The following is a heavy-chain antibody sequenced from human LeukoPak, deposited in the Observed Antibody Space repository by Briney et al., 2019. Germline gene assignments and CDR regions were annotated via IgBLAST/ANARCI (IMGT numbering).Heavy chain of an antibody. D-gene: IGHD3-22*01. CDR1: GFTFSSYS. CDR3: ARDPRSYDSSGYYFFFDY. J-gene: IGHJ4*02. CDR2: ISSCSSYI. V-gene: IGHV3-21*01. Sequence: TGGSLRLSCAASGFTFSSYSMNWVRQAPGKGLELVSSISSCSSYIYYADSVKGRFTSSRDNAKNSLYLQMNSLRAEDTAVYYCARDPRSYDSSGYYFFFDYWGQGTLVTVSS.